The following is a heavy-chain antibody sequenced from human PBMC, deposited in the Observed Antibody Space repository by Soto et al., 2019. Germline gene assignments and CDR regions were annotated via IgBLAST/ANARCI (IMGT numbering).Heavy chain of an antibody. D-gene: IGHD1-26*01. CDR3: ARDLPGAYNYGMDV. V-gene: IGHV3-30-3*01. CDR1: GFTFSSYA. Sequence: QSGGSLRLSCAASGFTFSSYAMHWVRQAPGKGLEWVAVISYDGSNKYYADSVKGRFTISRDNSKNTPYLQMNSLRAEDTAVYYCARDLPGAYNYGMDVWGQGTTVTVSS. CDR2: ISYDGSNK. J-gene: IGHJ6*02.